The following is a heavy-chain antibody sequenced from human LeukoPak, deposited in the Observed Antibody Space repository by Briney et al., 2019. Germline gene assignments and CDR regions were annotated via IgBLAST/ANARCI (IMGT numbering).Heavy chain of an antibody. CDR1: GGSFSGYY. D-gene: IGHD3-10*01. Sequence: PSETLSLTCAVYGGSFSGYYWSWIRQPPGKGLEWIGEINHSGSTNYNPSLKSRVTISVDTSKNQFSLKLSSVTAADTAVYYCARRLLWGSGSYYPDYWGQGTLVTVSS. CDR2: INHSGST. CDR3: ARRLLWGSGSYYPDY. J-gene: IGHJ4*02. V-gene: IGHV4-34*01.